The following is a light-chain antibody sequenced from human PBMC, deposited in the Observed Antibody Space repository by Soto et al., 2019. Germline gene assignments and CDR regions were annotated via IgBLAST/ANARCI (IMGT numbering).Light chain of an antibody. Sequence: QSALTQPASVSGSPGESITISCTGTSSDVGAYNYVSWYQQHPGKAPKLMIYDVSNRPSGVSNRFSGSKSGNTASLTISGLQAEDAADYYCSSYTSTNSLFGGGTKLTVL. V-gene: IGLV2-14*03. CDR3: SSYTSTNSL. CDR2: DVS. J-gene: IGLJ2*01. CDR1: SSDVGAYNY.